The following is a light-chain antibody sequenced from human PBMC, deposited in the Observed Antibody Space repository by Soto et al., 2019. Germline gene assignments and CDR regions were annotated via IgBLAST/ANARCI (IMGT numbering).Light chain of an antibody. Sequence: QSALTQPASVSGSPGQSITISCTGSSSDVGRYDLVSWYQQHPGKVPKLIIHEVTKRSSGLSNRFSGSKSGNTASLTISGLQAEEEADYYCCSYAGSSTYVFGPGTKVTVL. J-gene: IGLJ1*01. V-gene: IGLV2-23*02. CDR2: EVT. CDR3: CSYAGSSTYV. CDR1: SSDVGRYDL.